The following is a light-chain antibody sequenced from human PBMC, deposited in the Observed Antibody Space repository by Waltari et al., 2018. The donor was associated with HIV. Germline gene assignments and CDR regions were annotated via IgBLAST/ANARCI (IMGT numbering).Light chain of an antibody. CDR3: AAWDDSLDGL. CDR1: RSNIGSNP. Sequence: QSVLTQPPSASGTPGQRVTISCSGRRSNIGSNPVSWYQQLPGTAPKLLISCNNQRPSGCPDRFSGSKSGTSASLAISGLQSEDEGDYYCAAWDDSLDGLFGGGTKLTV. CDR2: CNN. J-gene: IGLJ2*01. V-gene: IGLV1-44*01.